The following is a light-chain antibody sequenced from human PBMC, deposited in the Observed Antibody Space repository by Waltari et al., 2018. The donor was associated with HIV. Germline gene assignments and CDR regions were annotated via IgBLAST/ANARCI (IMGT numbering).Light chain of an antibody. CDR1: ESLVHSDGNTY. Sequence: DIVMTQTPLTSPVTLGQPASISCKSSESLVHSDGNTYLTWLQQRPGQPPRLLIHKISSRFSGVPDRYSGSGAGTEFPLTINSLQSEDFAGYYCQQNNNWPPATFGGGTKVEIK. CDR3: QQNNNWPPAT. V-gene: IGKV2-24*01. J-gene: IGKJ4*01. CDR2: KIS.